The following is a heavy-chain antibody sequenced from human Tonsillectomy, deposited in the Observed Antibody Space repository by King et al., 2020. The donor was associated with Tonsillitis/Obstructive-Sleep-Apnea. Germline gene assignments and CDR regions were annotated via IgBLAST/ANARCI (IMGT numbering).Heavy chain of an antibody. Sequence: QLVQSGAEVKKPGASVKVSCKASVYTFTSYAMHWVLQAPGQRLGWMGWIKAGNCNTNDSQKFQGRVTITRDTSASTAYMELSSLRSEDTAVYYCARGSEVLRFLEWLLWGQGTLVTVSS. CDR1: VYTFTSYA. D-gene: IGHD3-3*01. CDR2: IKAGNCNT. V-gene: IGHV1-3*01. J-gene: IGHJ4*02. CDR3: ARGSEVLRFLEWLL.